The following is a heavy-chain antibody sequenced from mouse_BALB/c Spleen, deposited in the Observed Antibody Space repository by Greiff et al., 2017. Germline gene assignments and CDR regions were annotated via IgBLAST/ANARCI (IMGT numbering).Heavy chain of an antibody. CDR1: GYAFSSYW. J-gene: IGHJ4*01. V-gene: IGHV1-80*01. CDR3: ARERSTTVVAYYYAMDY. D-gene: IGHD1-1*01. Sequence: QVQLKESGAELVRPGSSVKISCKASGYAFSSYWMNWVKQRPGQGLEWIGQIYPGDGDTNYNGKFKGKATLTADKSSSTAYMELSSLTSEDSEVYYCARERSTTVVAYYYAMDYWGQGTSVTVSS. CDR2: IYPGDGDT.